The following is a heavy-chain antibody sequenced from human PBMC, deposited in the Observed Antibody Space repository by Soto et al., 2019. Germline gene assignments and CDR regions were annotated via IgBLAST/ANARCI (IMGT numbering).Heavy chain of an antibody. V-gene: IGHV1-2*04. CDR3: ARDHPIASEPLAHYYYGMDV. CDR1: GYTFTCYS. CDR2: INPNSGGT. D-gene: IGHD6-13*01. J-gene: IGHJ6*02. Sequence: ASVKLSCKASGYTFTCYSMHCVQQSPDQGLEWMGWINPNSGGTNYAQKFQGWVTMTRDTSISTAYMELSRLRSDDTAVYYCARDHPIASEPLAHYYYGMDVWGQGTTVTVSS.